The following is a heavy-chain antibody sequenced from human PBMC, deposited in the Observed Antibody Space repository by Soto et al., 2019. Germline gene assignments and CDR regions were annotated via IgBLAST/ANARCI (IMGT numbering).Heavy chain of an antibody. CDR1: GGSVSSGSYY. J-gene: IGHJ4*02. Sequence: SETLSLTCTVSGGSVSSGSYYWSWIRQPPGKGLEWIGYIYYSGSTNYNPSLKSRVTISVDTSKNQFSLKLSSVTAADTAVYYCARAGGGSGYLNYWGQGTLVTVS. D-gene: IGHD3-22*01. V-gene: IGHV4-61*01. CDR2: IYYSGST. CDR3: ARAGGGSGYLNY.